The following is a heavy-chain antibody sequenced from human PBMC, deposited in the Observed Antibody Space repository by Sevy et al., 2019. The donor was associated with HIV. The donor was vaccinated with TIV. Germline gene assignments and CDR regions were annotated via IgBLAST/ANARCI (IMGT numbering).Heavy chain of an antibody. V-gene: IGHV4-34*01. CDR1: GGSFSGYY. J-gene: IGHJ4*02. CDR2: INHSGST. CDR3: ARGERSEDIVVVPAANLFDY. D-gene: IGHD2-2*01. Sequence: SETLSLTCAVYGGSFSGYYRSWIRQPPGKGLEWIGEINHSGSTNYNPSLKSRVTISVDTSKNQFSLKLSSVTAADTAVYYCARGERSEDIVVVPAANLFDYWGQGTLVTVSS.